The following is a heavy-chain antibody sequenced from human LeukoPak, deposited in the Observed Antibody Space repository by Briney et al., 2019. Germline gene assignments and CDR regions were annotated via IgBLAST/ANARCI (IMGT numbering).Heavy chain of an antibody. D-gene: IGHD3-10*01. J-gene: IGHJ5*02. V-gene: IGHV1-18*01. CDR2: ISAYNGNT. CDR3: ARVFSASMVRGPIEA. CDR1: GYTFTSYG. Sequence: ASVKVSCKASGYTFTSYGISWVRQAPGQGLEWMGWISAYNGNTNYAQKLQGRVTMTTGTSTSTAYMELRSLRSDDTAVYYCARVFSASMVRGPIEAWGQGTLVTVSS.